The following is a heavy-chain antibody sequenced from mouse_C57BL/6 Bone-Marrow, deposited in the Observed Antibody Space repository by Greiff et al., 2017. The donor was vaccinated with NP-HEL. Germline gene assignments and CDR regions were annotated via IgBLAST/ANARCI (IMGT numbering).Heavy chain of an antibody. V-gene: IGHV5-15*01. CDR2: ISNLAYSI. CDR1: GFTFSDYG. Sequence: DVMLVESGGGLVQPGGSLKLSCAASGFTFSDYGMAWVRQAPRKGPEWVAFISNLAYSIYYADTVTGRFTISRENAKNTLYLEMSSLRSEDTAMYYCARHGFYYAMDYWGQGTSVTVSS. CDR3: ARHGFYYAMDY. J-gene: IGHJ4*01.